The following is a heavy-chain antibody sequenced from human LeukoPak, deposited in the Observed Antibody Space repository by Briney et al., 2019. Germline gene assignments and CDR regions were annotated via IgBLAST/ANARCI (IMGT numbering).Heavy chain of an antibody. CDR3: ARELIDGTAAGYFFDY. D-gene: IGHD6-13*01. V-gene: IGHV4-59*01. Sequence: PSETLSLTCTVSGGAISSYYWSWIRQPPGKGLEWIGYIYYSGSTNYNPSLKSRVTISVDTSKNQFSLKLSSATAADTAVYYCARELIDGTAAGYFFDYWGQGTLVTVSS. J-gene: IGHJ4*02. CDR1: GGAISSYY. CDR2: IYYSGST.